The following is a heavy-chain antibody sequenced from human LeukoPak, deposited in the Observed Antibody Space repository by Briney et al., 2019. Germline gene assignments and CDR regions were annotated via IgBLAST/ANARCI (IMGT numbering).Heavy chain of an antibody. CDR1: GFTVGSNY. Sequence: AGSLRLSCAASGFTVGSNYMSWIRQAPGPGMGLEWVSVIYSGGSTYYADSVKGRFTISRHNSKNTLYLQMNSLRPEDTAVYYCARDSGGRLDSWGQGTLVTVSS. J-gene: IGHJ4*02. CDR2: IYSGGST. CDR3: ARDSGGRLDS. V-gene: IGHV3-53*04. D-gene: IGHD2-15*01.